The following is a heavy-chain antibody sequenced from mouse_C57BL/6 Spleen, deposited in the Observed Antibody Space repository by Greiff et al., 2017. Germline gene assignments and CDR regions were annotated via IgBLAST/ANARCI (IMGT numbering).Heavy chain of an antibody. CDR1: GYAFSSSW. CDR3: ARATGGSSYDFDY. D-gene: IGHD1-1*01. Sequence: QVQLQQSGAELVKPGASVKISCKASGYAFSSSWMNWVKQRPGKGLEWIGRIYPGDGDTTYNGKFKGKATLTADKSSSTAYMQLSSLTSEDSAVYFGARATGGSSYDFDYWGQGTTLTVSS. CDR2: IYPGDGDT. V-gene: IGHV1-82*01. J-gene: IGHJ2*01.